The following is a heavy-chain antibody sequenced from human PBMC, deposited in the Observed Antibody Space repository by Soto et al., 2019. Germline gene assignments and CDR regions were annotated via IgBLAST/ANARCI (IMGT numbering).Heavy chain of an antibody. D-gene: IGHD2-15*01. CDR3: ARGGSPPEGYMDV. J-gene: IGHJ6*03. Sequence: SETLSLTCTVSGGSISSYYWSWIRQPPGKGLEWIGYIYYSGSTNYNPSLKSRVTISVDTSKNQFSLKLSSVTAADTAVYYCARGGSPPEGYMDVWGKGTTVTVSS. V-gene: IGHV4-59*01. CDR1: GGSISSYY. CDR2: IYYSGST.